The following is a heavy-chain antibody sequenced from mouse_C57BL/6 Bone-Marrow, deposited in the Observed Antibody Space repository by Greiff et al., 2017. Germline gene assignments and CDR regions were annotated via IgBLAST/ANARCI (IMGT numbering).Heavy chain of an antibody. CDR1: GYSFTGYF. D-gene: IGHD1-1*01. CDR2: INPYNGDT. Sequence: VQLQQSGPELVKPGASVKISCKASGYSFTGYFMNWVMQSPGQSLEWIGRINPYNGDTFYNQKFKGKATLTVDKSSSTAYMQLRSLTSEDSAVYYCARGDYGSSSYYCDYWGQGTTLTVSS. J-gene: IGHJ2*01. V-gene: IGHV1-20*01. CDR3: ARGDYGSSSYYCDY.